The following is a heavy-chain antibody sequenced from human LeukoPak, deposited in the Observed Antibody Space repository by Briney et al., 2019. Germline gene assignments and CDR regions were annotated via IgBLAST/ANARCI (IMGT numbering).Heavy chain of an antibody. CDR2: ISYDGSNK. Sequence: GGSLRLSCAASGFTFSSYAMHWVRQAPGKGLEWVAVISYDGSNKYYADSVKGRFTISRDNSKNTLYLQMNSLRAEDTAVYYCARGMSTSYWGQGTLVTVSS. D-gene: IGHD2-2*01. CDR3: ARGMSTSY. CDR1: GFTFSSYA. V-gene: IGHV3-30-3*01. J-gene: IGHJ4*02.